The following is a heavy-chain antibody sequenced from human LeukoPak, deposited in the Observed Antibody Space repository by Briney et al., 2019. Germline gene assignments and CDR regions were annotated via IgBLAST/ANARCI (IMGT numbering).Heavy chain of an antibody. CDR3: TTDRSVAAADY. Sequence: GASVKVSCKASGYTFTSYDINWVRQATGQGLEWMGWMNPNSGNTGYAQKFQGRVTITRNTSISTAYMELSSLRSEDTAVYYCTTDRSVAAADYWGQGTLVTVSS. CDR2: MNPNSGNT. V-gene: IGHV1-8*03. D-gene: IGHD6-13*01. CDR1: GYTFTSYD. J-gene: IGHJ4*02.